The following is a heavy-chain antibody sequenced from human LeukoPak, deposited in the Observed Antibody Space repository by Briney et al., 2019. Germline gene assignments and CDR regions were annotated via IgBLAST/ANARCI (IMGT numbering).Heavy chain of an antibody. Sequence: GGSLRLSCAASGLTFRTYAMSWVRQAPGKGLVWVSRINSDGSTTTYADAVRGRFSISRDNAKNTLYLQMNSLRAEDTAVYYCARGLSGYASSLGYWGQGTLVTVSA. CDR3: ARGLSGYASSLGY. J-gene: IGHJ4*02. D-gene: IGHD6-6*01. CDR2: INSDGSTT. V-gene: IGHV3-74*01. CDR1: GLTFRTYA.